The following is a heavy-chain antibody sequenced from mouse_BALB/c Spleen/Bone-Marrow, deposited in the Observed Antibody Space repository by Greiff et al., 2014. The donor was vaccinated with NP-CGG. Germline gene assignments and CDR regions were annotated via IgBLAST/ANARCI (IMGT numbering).Heavy chain of an antibody. CDR1: GYTFTSYW. Sequence: QVQLQQSGAELARPGASAKLSCKASGYTFTSYWMQWVKQRPGQGLEWIGAIYPGDGDTRYTQKFKGKATLTADKSSSTAYMQLSSLASEDSAVYYCARGYPSDYWGQGTTLTVSS. D-gene: IGHD3-2*02. CDR2: IYPGDGDT. J-gene: IGHJ2*01. CDR3: ARGYPSDY. V-gene: IGHV1-87*01.